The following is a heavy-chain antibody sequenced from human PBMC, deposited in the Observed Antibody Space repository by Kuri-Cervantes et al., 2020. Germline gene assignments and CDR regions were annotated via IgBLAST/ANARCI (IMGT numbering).Heavy chain of an antibody. CDR1: GFGFEEYA. CDR2: ISWNSGSI. D-gene: IGHD3-22*01. V-gene: IGHV3-9*01. J-gene: IGHJ4*02. CDR3: AKDISNYYDTKFYFDY. Sequence: GGSLRLSCSASGFGFEEYAMHWVRQAPGKGLEWVSGISWNSGSIGYADSVKGRFTISRDNAKNSLYLQMNSLRAEDTALYYCAKDISNYYDTKFYFDYWGQGTLVTVSS.